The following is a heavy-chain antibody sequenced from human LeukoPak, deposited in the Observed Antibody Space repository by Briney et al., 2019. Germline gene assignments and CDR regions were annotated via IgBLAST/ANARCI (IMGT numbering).Heavy chain of an antibody. D-gene: IGHD4-11*01. CDR2: ISYDGSNK. CDR3: ARVAPVTSDY. V-gene: IGHV3-30*01. CDR1: GFTFSSYA. Sequence: PGRSLRLSCAASGFTFSSYAMHWVRQAPGQGLEWVAVISYDGSNKYYADSVKGRFTISRDNSKNTLYLQMNSLRAEDTAVYYCARVAPVTSDYWGQGTLVTVSS. J-gene: IGHJ4*02.